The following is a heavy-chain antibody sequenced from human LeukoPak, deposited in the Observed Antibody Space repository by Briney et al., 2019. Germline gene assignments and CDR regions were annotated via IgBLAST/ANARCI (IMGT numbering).Heavy chain of an antibody. J-gene: IGHJ4*02. V-gene: IGHV3-9*01. CDR3: ARLGYSSSWSRIYGYFDY. Sequence: PGGSLRLSCAASGFTFDDYAMHWVRQAPGKALEWVSGISWNSGSIGYADSVKGRFTISRDNAKNSLYLQMNSLRAEDTALYYCARLGYSSSWSRIYGYFDYWGQGTLVTVSS. CDR1: GFTFDDYA. CDR2: ISWNSGSI. D-gene: IGHD6-13*01.